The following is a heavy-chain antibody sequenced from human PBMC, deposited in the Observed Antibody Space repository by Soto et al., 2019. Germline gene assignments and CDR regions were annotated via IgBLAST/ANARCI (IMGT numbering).Heavy chain of an antibody. Sequence: ASVKVSYKVSGYTLTELSMHWVRQAPGKGLEWMGGFDPEDGETIYAQKFQGRVTMTEDTSTDTAYMELSSLRSEDTAVYYCATDTGRYGEHTGGFDPWGQGTLVTVSS. D-gene: IGHD4-17*01. CDR3: ATDTGRYGEHTGGFDP. J-gene: IGHJ5*02. CDR1: GYTLTELS. CDR2: FDPEDGET. V-gene: IGHV1-24*01.